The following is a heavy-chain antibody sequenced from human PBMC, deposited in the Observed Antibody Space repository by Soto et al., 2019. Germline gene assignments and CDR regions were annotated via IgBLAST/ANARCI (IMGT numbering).Heavy chain of an antibody. CDR1: GGSISSSSYY. V-gene: IGHV4-39*01. J-gene: IGHJ4*02. CDR2: IYYSGST. Sequence: QLQLQESGPGLVKPSETLSLTCTVSGGSISSSSYYWGWIRQPPGKGLEYIGSIYYSGSTYYNPSRKSRVPISVDTSKNQFSLKLSSVTAADTAVYYCASSTVRSNWYFDYRGQGTLVTVSS. CDR3: ASSTVRSNWYFDY. D-gene: IGHD2-8*01.